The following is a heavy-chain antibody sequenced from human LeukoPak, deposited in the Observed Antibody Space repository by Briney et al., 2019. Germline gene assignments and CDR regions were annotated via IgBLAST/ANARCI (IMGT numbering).Heavy chain of an antibody. V-gene: IGHV4-34*01. D-gene: IGHD6-19*01. CDR1: GGSFSGYY. J-gene: IGHJ4*02. CDR3: ARGRVIAVAGPRAWFDY. CDR2: INHSGST. Sequence: PSETLSLTCAVYGGSFSGYYWSWIRQPPGKGLEWIGEINHSGSTNYNPSLKSRVTISVDTSKNQFSLKLSSVTAADTAVYYCARGRVIAVAGPRAWFDYWGQGTLVTVSS.